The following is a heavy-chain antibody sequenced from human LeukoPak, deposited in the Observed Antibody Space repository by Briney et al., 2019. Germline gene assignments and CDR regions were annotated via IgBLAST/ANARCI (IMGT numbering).Heavy chain of an antibody. CDR2: IYYSGST. CDR3: ARRGSGYSYDY. CDR1: GGSISSSSYY. J-gene: IGHJ4*02. V-gene: IGHV4-39*01. D-gene: IGHD5-18*01. Sequence: KPSETLSLTCTVSGGSISSSSYYWGWIRQSPGKGLEWIGSIYYSGSTYYNPSLKSRVTISVDTSKNQFSLKLSSVTAADTAVYYCARRGSGYSYDYWGQGTLVTVSS.